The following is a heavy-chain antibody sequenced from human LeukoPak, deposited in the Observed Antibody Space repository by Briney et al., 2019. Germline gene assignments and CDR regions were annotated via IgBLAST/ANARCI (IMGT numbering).Heavy chain of an antibody. Sequence: ASVKVSCKASGYTFTSYGISWVRRAPGQGLEWMGWISAYNGNTNYAQKLQGRVTMTTDTSTSTAYMELRSLRSDDTAVYYCARVGDSSWYLGDAFDIWGQGTMVAVSS. J-gene: IGHJ3*02. CDR1: GYTFTSYG. D-gene: IGHD6-13*01. CDR3: ARVGDSSWYLGDAFDI. CDR2: ISAYNGNT. V-gene: IGHV1-18*01.